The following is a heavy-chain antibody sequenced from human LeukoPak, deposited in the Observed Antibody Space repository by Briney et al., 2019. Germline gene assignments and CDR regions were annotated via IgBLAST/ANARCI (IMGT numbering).Heavy chain of an antibody. CDR3: AREIGPRQLHLWGSAFDY. CDR2: INPSDGKT. V-gene: IGHV1-46*01. CDR1: GYTFTNYY. Sequence: ASVKVSCKASGYTFTNYYMHWVRQAPGQGLEWMGIINPSDGKTSYAQKFQGRVTMTRDTSASTVYMELSSLRSEDTAVYYCAREIGPRQLHLWGSAFDYWGQGTLVTVSS. J-gene: IGHJ4*02. D-gene: IGHD5-18*01.